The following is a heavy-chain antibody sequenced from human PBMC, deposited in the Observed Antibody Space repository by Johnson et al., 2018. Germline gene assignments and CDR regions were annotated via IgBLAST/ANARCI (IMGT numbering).Heavy chain of an antibody. CDR2: INHSGST. CDR1: GGSFSDYS. J-gene: IGHJ1*01. CDR3: ARGQRLGSCWNATTYFEH. V-gene: IGHV4-34*01. Sequence: QVQLQQWGAGLLKPSETLSLTSAVYGGSFSDYSWRWIRQPPGRGLEWIGEINHSGSTNYNPSLESRVTITIDTSKTQFSLNLGSVTAADTALYCCARGQRLGSCWNATTYFEHWGQGTLVTVDS. D-gene: IGHD6-19*01.